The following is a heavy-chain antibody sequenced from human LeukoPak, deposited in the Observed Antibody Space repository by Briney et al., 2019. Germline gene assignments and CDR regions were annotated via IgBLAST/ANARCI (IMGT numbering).Heavy chain of an antibody. CDR3: ARDTRLRGTNWFDP. V-gene: IGHV4-31*03. J-gene: IGHJ5*02. Sequence: SETLSLTCTVSGGSVSSGNYHWSWIRQHPGKGMEWIGYVSHSGPTDINPSLKSRATIAVDTSTNQFSLRLTSVTAADTAIYYCARDTRLRGTNWFDPWGQGTLVTVSS. CDR1: GGSVSSGNYH. CDR2: VSHSGPT. D-gene: IGHD4-17*01.